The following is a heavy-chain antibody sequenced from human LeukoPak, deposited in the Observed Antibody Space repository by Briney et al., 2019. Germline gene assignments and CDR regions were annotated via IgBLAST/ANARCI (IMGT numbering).Heavy chain of an antibody. CDR1: GYTFTGYY. V-gene: IGHV1-8*02. CDR2: MNPNSGNT. Sequence: ASVKVSCKASGYTFTGYYMHWVRQATGQGLEWMGWMNPNSGNTGYAQKFQGRVTMTRNTSISTAYMELSSLRSEDTAVYYCARGVGAREVDYWGQGTLVTVSS. J-gene: IGHJ4*02. CDR3: ARGVGAREVDY. D-gene: IGHD1-26*01.